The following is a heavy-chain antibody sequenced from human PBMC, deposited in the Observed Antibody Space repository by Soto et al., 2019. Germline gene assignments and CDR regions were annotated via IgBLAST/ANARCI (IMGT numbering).Heavy chain of an antibody. CDR2: ISRDGSYI. CDR3: ARTRNGGVADSFDS. J-gene: IGHJ5*01. Sequence: GGSLRLSCAASGFTFSIHAIHWVLLTPGRGLEWVLAISRDGSYIYYTDSVKGRFTVSRDNSKNTVFVQMNRLIPDDTALYFCARTRNGGVADSFDSWGQGTRVTVYS. D-gene: IGHD3-3*01. CDR1: GFTFSIHA. V-gene: IGHV3-30*04.